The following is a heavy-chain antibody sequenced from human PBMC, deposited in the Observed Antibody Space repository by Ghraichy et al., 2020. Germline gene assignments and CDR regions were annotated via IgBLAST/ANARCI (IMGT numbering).Heavy chain of an antibody. Sequence: GGSLRLTCAASGFILSNYDMNWVRQAPGKGLEWVSFISSSGSTIYYADSVKGRFTISRDNAKYSLYLQMNSLRAEDTAVYYCATVGGYSYGSRDYWGQGTLVTVSS. CDR2: ISSSGSTI. D-gene: IGHD5-18*01. CDR3: ATVGGYSYGSRDY. J-gene: IGHJ4*02. V-gene: IGHV3-48*03. CDR1: GFILSNYD.